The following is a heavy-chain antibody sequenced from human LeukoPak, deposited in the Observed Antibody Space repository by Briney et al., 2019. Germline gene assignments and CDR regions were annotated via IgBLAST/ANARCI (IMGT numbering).Heavy chain of an antibody. V-gene: IGHV4-39*07. CDR3: ARAGPPFYYDSSGYLDY. CDR1: GGSISSSLYY. Sequence: SETLSLTCTVAGGSISSSLYYWGWMRQPPGKGLEWVGSVYYSGSTYYNSSLKSRVTMSIDTSKNQLSLMLSSVTAADTAVYYCARAGPPFYYDSSGYLDYWGQGTLVTVSS. J-gene: IGHJ4*02. D-gene: IGHD3-22*01. CDR2: VYYSGST.